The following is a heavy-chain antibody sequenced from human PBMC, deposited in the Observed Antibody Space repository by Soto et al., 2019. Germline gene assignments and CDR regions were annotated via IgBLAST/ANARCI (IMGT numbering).Heavy chain of an antibody. J-gene: IGHJ4*02. D-gene: IGHD2-15*01. CDR1: GGSISSGGYY. CDR2: IYYSGST. CDR3: ARYCSGGSCPEPGY. Sequence: SETLSLTCTVSGGSISSGGYYWSWLRQHPGKGLEWIGYIYYSGSTYYNPSLKSRVTISVDTSKNQFSLKLSSVTAADTAVYYCARYCSGGSCPEPGYWGQGTLVTVSS. V-gene: IGHV4-31*03.